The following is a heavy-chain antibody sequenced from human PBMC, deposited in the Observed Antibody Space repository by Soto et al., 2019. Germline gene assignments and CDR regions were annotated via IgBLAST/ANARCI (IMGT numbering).Heavy chain of an antibody. V-gene: IGHV3-23*01. CDR2: VNGGGGGT. Sequence: PGGSLRLSCVASASTFKAYAISWVRQAPGKGLEWVASVNGGGGGTKYADSVKGRFTMSRDKPKNSVNLQLDRLRAEDTGVYYCVAGSPLGAATGLFAHYYYCLGVWGKGTTVRVSS. CDR3: VAGSPLGAATGLFAHYYYCLGV. CDR1: ASTFKAYA. J-gene: IGHJ6*03. D-gene: IGHD1-1*01.